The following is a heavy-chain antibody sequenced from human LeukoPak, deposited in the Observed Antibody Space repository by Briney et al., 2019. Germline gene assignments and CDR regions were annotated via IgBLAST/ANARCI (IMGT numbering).Heavy chain of an antibody. Sequence: GGSLRLSCAASGFIFSSYAMSRVRQAAGKGLEWVSTISDSGSSTYYADSVKGRFTISRDNSKNTLYLQMNSLGAEDTAVYYCARVGQGEWFFDLWGRGTLVTVSS. D-gene: IGHD1-26*01. V-gene: IGHV3-23*01. CDR1: GFIFSSYA. CDR3: ARVGQGEWFFDL. CDR2: ISDSGSST. J-gene: IGHJ2*01.